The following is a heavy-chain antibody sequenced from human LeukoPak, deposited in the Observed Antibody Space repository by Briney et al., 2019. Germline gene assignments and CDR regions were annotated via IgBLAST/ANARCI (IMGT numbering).Heavy chain of an antibody. CDR2: IYYSGNT. Sequence: SETLSLTCTVSGGSISSTSYYWGWIRQPPGKGLEWIGSIYYSGNTYYKPSLKSRVTISVDTSKKQFSLKLSSVTAADTAVYYCARDEGIAGDFDYWGQGTLVTVSS. D-gene: IGHD6-13*01. CDR3: ARDEGIAGDFDY. V-gene: IGHV4-39*02. J-gene: IGHJ4*02. CDR1: GGSISSTSYY.